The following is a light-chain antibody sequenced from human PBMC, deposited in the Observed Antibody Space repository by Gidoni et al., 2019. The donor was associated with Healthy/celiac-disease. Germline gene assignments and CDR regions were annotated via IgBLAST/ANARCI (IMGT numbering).Light chain of an antibody. J-gene: IGKJ4*01. CDR1: QSLLSTSNNKNF. CDR2: WAS. Sequence: DIVMTQYPDSLPVSLGERASITCRSSQSLLSTSNNKNFLAWYRQKAGQPPKLLIYWASTRESGVPDRFSGSGSGTHFTLTISSLQAEDVAVYYCQQYYNAPITFGGGTKVEIK. V-gene: IGKV4-1*01. CDR3: QQYYNAPIT.